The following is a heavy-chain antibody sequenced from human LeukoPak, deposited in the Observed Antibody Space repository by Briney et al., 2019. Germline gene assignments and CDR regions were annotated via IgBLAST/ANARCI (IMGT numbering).Heavy chain of an antibody. D-gene: IGHD5-12*01. CDR3: AKDENRGRSGYSGYSFDY. J-gene: IGHJ4*02. CDR1: GFTFDDYA. V-gene: IGHV3-9*01. Sequence: GGSLRLSCAASGFTFDDYAMHWVRQAPGKGLEWASGISWNSGSIGYADSVKGRFTISRDNAKNSLYLQMNSLRAEDTALYYCAKDENRGRSGYSGYSFDYWGQGTLVTVSS. CDR2: ISWNSGSI.